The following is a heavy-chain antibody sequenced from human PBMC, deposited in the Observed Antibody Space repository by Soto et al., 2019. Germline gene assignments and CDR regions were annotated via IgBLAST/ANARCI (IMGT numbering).Heavy chain of an antibody. Sequence: GGSLRLSCAASGFTFSSYAMSWVRQAPGKGLEWVSAISGSGGTIYYADTVKGGFTISKDNSKNTLYLQMNSPKAEDTAVWYSEKALGSPRGPVTPYLDYRGQGTLVTVSS. CDR1: GFTFSSYA. CDR2: ISGSGGTI. J-gene: IGHJ4*02. V-gene: IGHV3-23*01. D-gene: IGHD4-17*01. CDR3: EKALGSPRGPVTPYLDY.